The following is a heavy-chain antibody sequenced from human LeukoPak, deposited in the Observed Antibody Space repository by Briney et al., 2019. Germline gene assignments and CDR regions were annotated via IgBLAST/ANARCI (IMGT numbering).Heavy chain of an antibody. J-gene: IGHJ4*02. CDR2: ITGSGDTT. CDR3: ARVSGGCYFDY. D-gene: IGHD3-10*01. V-gene: IGHV3-23*01. CDR1: GITFSSYA. Sequence: PGGSLRLSCAASGITFSSYAMSWVRQAPGKGLEWVSKITGSGDTTYYADSVQGRFTISRDNSKNTLYLQMNSLRAEDTAVYYCARVSGGCYFDYWGQGTLVTVSS.